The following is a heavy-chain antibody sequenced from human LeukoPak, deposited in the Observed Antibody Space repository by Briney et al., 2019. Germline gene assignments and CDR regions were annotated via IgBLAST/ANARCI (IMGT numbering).Heavy chain of an antibody. CDR1: GGSFSGYY. CDR2: INHSGST. D-gene: IGHD3-16*01. Sequence: PSETLSLTCAVYGGSFSGYYWSWIRQPPGKGLEWIGEINHSGSTNYNPSLKSRVTISVDTSKNQFSLKLSSVTAADTAVYYCGRLRVIFWGFDIWGQGTMVTVSS. J-gene: IGHJ3*02. CDR3: GRLRVIFWGFDI. V-gene: IGHV4-34*01.